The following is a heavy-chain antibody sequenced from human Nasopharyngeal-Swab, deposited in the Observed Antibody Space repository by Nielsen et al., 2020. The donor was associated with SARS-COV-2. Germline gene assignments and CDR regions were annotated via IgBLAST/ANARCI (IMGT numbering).Heavy chain of an antibody. CDR3: AREIASYYYDSSGYYYPDYYYYGMDV. J-gene: IGHJ6*02. Sequence: SETLSLTCTVSGYSISSGYYWGWIRQPPGKGLEWIGRIYTSGSTNYNPSLKSRVTMSVDTSKNQFSLKLSSVTAADTAVYYCAREIASYYYDSSGYYYPDYYYYGMDVWGQGTTVTVSS. D-gene: IGHD3-22*01. V-gene: IGHV4-38-2*02. CDR1: GYSISSGYY. CDR2: IYTSGST.